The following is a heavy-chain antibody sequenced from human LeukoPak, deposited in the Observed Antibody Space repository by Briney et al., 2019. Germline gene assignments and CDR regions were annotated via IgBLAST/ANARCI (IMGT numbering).Heavy chain of an antibody. V-gene: IGHV3-74*01. J-gene: IGHJ4*02. CDR1: GFTFSSYW. Sequence: GRSLRLSCAASGFTFSSYWMHWVRQAPGKGLVWVSRINTDGSSTSYADSVKGRFTISRDNAKNTLYLQMNSLRAEDTAVYYCARDGPVRNGVDYWGQGTLVTVSS. D-gene: IGHD1-1*01. CDR3: ARDGPVRNGVDY. CDR2: INTDGSST.